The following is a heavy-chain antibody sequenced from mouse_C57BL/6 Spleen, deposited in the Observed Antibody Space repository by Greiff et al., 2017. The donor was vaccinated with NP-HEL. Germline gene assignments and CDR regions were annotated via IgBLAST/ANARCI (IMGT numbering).Heavy chain of an antibody. V-gene: IGHV1-18*01. CDR3: AREGLYRGYFDV. J-gene: IGHJ1*03. CDR1: GYTFTDYN. CDR2: INPNNGGT. Sequence: EVQLQQSGPELVKPGASVKIPCKASGYTFTDYNMDWVKQSHGKSLEWIGDINPNNGGTIYNQKFKGKATLTVDKSSSTAYMELRSLTSEDTAVYYCAREGLYRGYFDVWGTGTTVTVSS.